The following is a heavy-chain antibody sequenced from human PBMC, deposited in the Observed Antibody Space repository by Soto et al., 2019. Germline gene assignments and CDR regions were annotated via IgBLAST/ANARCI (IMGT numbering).Heavy chain of an antibody. V-gene: IGHV1-3*01. Sequence: QVHLVQSGAEVKTPGASVTISCKASGYTFSDYGIHWIRQAPGQRPEWLGWILCLNDRKEYSQKFQGRISLTRDTSASTAYMGLSRLRSEDTAVYYCARGRRTCTEQTCYTDFEFWGQGSLVSVSS. CDR2: ILCLNDRK. CDR1: GYTFSDYG. CDR3: ARGRRTCTEQTCYTDFEF. J-gene: IGHJ1*01. D-gene: IGHD2-2*02.